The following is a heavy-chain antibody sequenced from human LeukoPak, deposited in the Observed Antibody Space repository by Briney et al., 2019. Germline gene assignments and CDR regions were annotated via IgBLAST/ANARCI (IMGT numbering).Heavy chain of an antibody. CDR3: ASGIAAAGTSSYFDY. CDR2: FGADGNT. V-gene: IGHV3-23*01. D-gene: IGHD6-13*01. Sequence: GGSLRLSCEASGFTFSGYAVSWVRQAPGKGLEWVSGFGADGNTHYAESVRGRFDISRDTSKTTVYLQMNSLRAEDTAVYYCASGIAAAGTSSYFDYWGQGTLVTVSS. CDR1: GFTFSGYA. J-gene: IGHJ4*02.